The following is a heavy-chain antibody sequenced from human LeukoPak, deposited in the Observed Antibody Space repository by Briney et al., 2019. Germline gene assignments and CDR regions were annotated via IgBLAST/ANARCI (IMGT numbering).Heavy chain of an antibody. J-gene: IGHJ6*02. CDR1: GFTFSDYY. V-gene: IGHV3-11*01. CDR2: ISSSGSTI. D-gene: IGHD3-22*01. CDR3: ARDHPNYYDSSGYYYYGMDV. Sequence: GGSLRLSCAAXGFTFSDYYMSWIRQAPGKGLEWVSYISSSGSTIYYADSVKGRFTISRDNAKNSLYLQMNSLRAEDTAVYYCARDHPNYYDSSGYYYYGMDVWGQGTTVTVSS.